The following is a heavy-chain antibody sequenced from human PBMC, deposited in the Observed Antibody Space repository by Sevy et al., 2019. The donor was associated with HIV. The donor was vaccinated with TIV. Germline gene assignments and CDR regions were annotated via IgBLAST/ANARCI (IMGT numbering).Heavy chain of an antibody. J-gene: IGHJ4*02. CDR2: ISATGGST. D-gene: IGHD2-21*02. V-gene: IGHV3-23*01. CDR1: GFALRSYT. Sequence: GGSLRLSCGVSGFALRSYTMNWVRQAPGKGLEWVASISATGGSTYYADSVKGRFSISRDVSKSTLYLQMNSLTAEDTAMSYCAKTLQKLPFHPHYFDYWGQGTLVTVSS. CDR3: AKTLQKLPFHPHYFDY.